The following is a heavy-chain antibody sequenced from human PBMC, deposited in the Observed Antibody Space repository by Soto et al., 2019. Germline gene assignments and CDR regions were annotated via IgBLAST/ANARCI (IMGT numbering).Heavy chain of an antibody. CDR2: ISAGRST. D-gene: IGHD4-17*01. J-gene: IGHJ6*04. Sequence: EVQVLESGGDLVQPWGSLRLSCAASGFTFSNYAMNWVRQAPGKGPEWVSGISAGRSTYYADSVKGRFTISRDNSKSTLFLQMDSLRAEDTALYYCTKVRGDPVWGKGTTVTVSS. V-gene: IGHV3-23*01. CDR1: GFTFSNYA. CDR3: TKVRGDPV.